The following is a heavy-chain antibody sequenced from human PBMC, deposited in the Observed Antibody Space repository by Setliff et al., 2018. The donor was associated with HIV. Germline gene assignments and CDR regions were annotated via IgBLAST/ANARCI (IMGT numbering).Heavy chain of an antibody. CDR2: IYNSGST. Sequence: PSETLSLTCTVSGGSISSGDYYWTWIRQPPGKGLEWIGYIYNSGSTYYEPSLRGRVTISIDRSKNQFSLKLNSVTAADTAEYYCARETNTSGSLTAYWYFDLWGRGTRVTVSS. CDR1: GGSISSGDYY. D-gene: IGHD3-10*01. J-gene: IGHJ2*01. CDR3: ARETNTSGSLTAYWYFDL. V-gene: IGHV4-30-4*08.